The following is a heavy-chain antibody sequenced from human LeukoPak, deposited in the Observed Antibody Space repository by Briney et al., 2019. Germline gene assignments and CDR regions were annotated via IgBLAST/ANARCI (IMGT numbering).Heavy chain of an antibody. CDR3: ARGRRNYYGSGSYYNWFDP. Sequence: SETLSLTCAVYGGPSVVTTGAGSASPQGRGWSGLGEINHSGSTNYNPSLKSRVTISVDTSKNQFSLKLSSVTAADTAVYYCARGRRNYYGSGSYYNWFDPWGQGTLVTVSS. CDR1: GGPSVVTT. CDR2: INHSGST. J-gene: IGHJ5*02. D-gene: IGHD3-10*01. V-gene: IGHV4-34*01.